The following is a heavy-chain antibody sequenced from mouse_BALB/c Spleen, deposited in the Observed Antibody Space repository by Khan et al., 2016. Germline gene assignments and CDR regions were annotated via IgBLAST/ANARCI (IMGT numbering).Heavy chain of an antibody. Sequence: EVQLQESGPGLVKPSQSLSLTCTVTGYSITSGYGWNWLRKFPGNKLEWMGYISYSGNTNYNPSLKSRISITRDTSKNQFFLQLNSVTTEDTATYYCARTARIKYWGQGTTLTVSS. V-gene: IGHV3-2*02. CDR2: ISYSGNT. CDR1: GYSITSGYG. D-gene: IGHD1-2*01. CDR3: ARTARIKY. J-gene: IGHJ2*01.